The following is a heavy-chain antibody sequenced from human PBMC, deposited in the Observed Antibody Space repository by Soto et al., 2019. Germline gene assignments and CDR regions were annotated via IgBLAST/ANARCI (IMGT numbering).Heavy chain of an antibody. J-gene: IGHJ5*02. CDR2: IIGSGGST. D-gene: IGHD6-6*01. CDR3: ARDRRGSSSDTYCEP. Sequence: PGGSLRLSCAASGVTFSSYAMSWVRQAPGKGLEWVSTIIGSGGSTYYADSVKGRFTISRDNSKNMLYLQMNSLRAEASAIYYCARDRRGSSSDTYCEPWGQGTLVTVAS. V-gene: IGHV3-23*01. CDR1: GVTFSSYA.